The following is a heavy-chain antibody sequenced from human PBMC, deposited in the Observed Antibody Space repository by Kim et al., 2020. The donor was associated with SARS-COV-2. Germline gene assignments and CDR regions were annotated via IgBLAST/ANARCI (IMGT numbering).Heavy chain of an antibody. V-gene: IGHV5-51*01. CDR3: ARLNAKDGSRHPDDLYGLDV. CDR2: IHPDDSHS. J-gene: IGHJ6*02. D-gene: IGHD3-22*01. CDR1: GYNFANNW. Sequence: GESLKISCKGSGYNFANNWIGWVRQMPGKGLEWMGIIHPDDSHSTYTPSFQGQVTISADKSINTAYLQWSRLKASDTAIYYCARLNAKDGSRHPDDLYGLDVWGHGTTVTVSS.